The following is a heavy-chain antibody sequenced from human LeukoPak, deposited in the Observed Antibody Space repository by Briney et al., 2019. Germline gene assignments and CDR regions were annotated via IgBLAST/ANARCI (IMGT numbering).Heavy chain of an antibody. CDR2: IRKRAYGETT. Sequence: GGSLRLSRTASGFTFGDDGWSWFRQAPGKGLEWICFIRKRAYGETTEYAASVRGRFTISRDDAKSIAYLQMNFLNTEDTALYYCARGLHDYGDSNYYFDQWGQGTLVAVSS. CDR1: GFTFGDDG. CDR3: ARGLHDYGDSNYYFDQ. V-gene: IGHV3-49*03. D-gene: IGHD4-17*01. J-gene: IGHJ4*02.